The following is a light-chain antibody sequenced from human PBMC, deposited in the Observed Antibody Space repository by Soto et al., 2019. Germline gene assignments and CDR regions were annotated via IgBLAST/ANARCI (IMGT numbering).Light chain of an antibody. CDR3: QQYGSSLLT. Sequence: VLPQSPDTLSLSPGDRATLTCRASQSVRSTFLAWYQQKPGQAPRLLIYGASNRAAGIPERFSGSASGTEFTLTISRLEPDDSAVYYCQQYGSSLLTFGGGTKVDIK. CDR1: QSVRSTF. V-gene: IGKV3-20*01. CDR2: GAS. J-gene: IGKJ4*01.